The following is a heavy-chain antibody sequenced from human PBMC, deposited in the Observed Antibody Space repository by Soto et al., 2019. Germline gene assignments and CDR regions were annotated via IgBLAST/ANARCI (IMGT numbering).Heavy chain of an antibody. V-gene: IGHV1-46*01. J-gene: IGHJ6*02. D-gene: IGHD3-3*01. CDR3: ARAGGTIFGVVIGSYYGMDV. CDR1: GYTFTSYY. Sequence: ASVKVSCKASGYTFTSYYMHWVRQAPGQGLEWMGIINPSGGSTSYAQKFQGRVTMTRDTSTSTVYMELSSLRSEDTAVYYCARAGGTIFGVVIGSYYGMDVWGQGTKVTVSS. CDR2: INPSGGST.